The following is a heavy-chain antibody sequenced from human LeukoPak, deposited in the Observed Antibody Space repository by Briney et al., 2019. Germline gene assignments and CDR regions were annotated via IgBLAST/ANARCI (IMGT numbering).Heavy chain of an antibody. CDR3: ARGALLWFGDRMEYYLDY. CDR1: SGSITNYY. V-gene: IGHV4-59*01. J-gene: IGHJ4*02. CDR2: IYYSGNT. D-gene: IGHD3-10*01. Sequence: SETLSLTCTVSSGSITNYYWSWIRQPPGKGLEWIGFIYYSGNTNYNPSLKSRVTISVDTSKNQFSLKLSSMTAADTAVYYCARGALLWFGDRMEYYLDYWGQGTLLTVSS.